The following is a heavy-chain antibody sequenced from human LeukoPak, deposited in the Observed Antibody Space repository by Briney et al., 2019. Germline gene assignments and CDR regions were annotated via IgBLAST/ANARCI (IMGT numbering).Heavy chain of an antibody. CDR1: GGSISSYY. CDR2: IYYSGST. CDR3: ARGPSPYCSSTSCKDWFDP. J-gene: IGHJ5*02. Sequence: SETLSLTCTVSGGSISSYYWSWIRQPPGKGLEWIGYIYYSGSTNYNPSLKSRVTISVDTSKNQFSLKLSSVTAADTAVYYCARGPSPYCSSTSCKDWFDPWGRGTLVTVSS. V-gene: IGHV4-59*01. D-gene: IGHD2-2*01.